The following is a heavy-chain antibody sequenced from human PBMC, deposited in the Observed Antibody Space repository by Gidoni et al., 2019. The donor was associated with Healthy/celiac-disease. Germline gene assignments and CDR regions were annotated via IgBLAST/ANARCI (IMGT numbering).Heavy chain of an antibody. Sequence: QVQLQESGPGLVKPSETLSLTCTVSGGSISRYYWRWIRQPAVKGLTWIGRIYTSGSTNYNPFLKSPVTMSVDTYKNQFSLKLSSVTASDTAVYYCARGGSGSNDSFDIWGQGTMVTVSS. V-gene: IGHV4-4*07. CDR1: GGSISRYY. D-gene: IGHD3-10*01. CDR2: IYTSGST. CDR3: ARGGSGSNDSFDI. J-gene: IGHJ3*02.